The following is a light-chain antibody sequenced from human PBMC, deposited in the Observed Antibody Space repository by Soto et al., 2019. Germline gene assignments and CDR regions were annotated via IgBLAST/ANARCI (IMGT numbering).Light chain of an antibody. V-gene: IGKV3-15*01. J-gene: IGKJ2*01. CDR2: GAS. CDR1: QSVSSN. Sequence: EIVMTQSPDTLSVSPGEGATLSCRASQSVSSNLAWYQQKPGQAPRLLIYGASTRATGIAARFSGSESGTEFTITVSSLQYEDFAIYYCQQYNNWPPYTVGQGTKLEIK. CDR3: QQYNNWPPYT.